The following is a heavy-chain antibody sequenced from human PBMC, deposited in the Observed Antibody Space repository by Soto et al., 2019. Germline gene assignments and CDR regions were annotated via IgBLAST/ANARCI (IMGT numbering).Heavy chain of an antibody. CDR2: IYYSGST. CDR1: GGSISSSSYY. D-gene: IGHD3-16*02. Sequence: QLQLQESGPGLVKPSETLSLTCTVSGGSISSSSYYWGWIRQPPGKGLEWIGSIYYSGSTYYNPSLKSRVTISVDTSKNQFSLKLSSVTAADTAVYYCARADYDYVWGSYRSSYFDYWGQGTLVTVSS. CDR3: ARADYDYVWGSYRSSYFDY. V-gene: IGHV4-39*01. J-gene: IGHJ4*02.